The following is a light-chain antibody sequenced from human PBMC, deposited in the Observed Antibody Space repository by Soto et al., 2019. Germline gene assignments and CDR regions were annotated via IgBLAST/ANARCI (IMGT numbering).Light chain of an antibody. V-gene: IGKV1-39*01. J-gene: IGKJ1*01. CDR2: AAS. CDR1: QSISSY. Sequence: DIQMTQSPSSLSASVGDRVTITCRASQSISSYLNWYQQKPGKAPKLLMYAASSLQSGVPSRFSGSGTGTDFTLTISSLQPEDFAIYYCQQSYTNPRTFGQGTKVAI. CDR3: QQSYTNPRT.